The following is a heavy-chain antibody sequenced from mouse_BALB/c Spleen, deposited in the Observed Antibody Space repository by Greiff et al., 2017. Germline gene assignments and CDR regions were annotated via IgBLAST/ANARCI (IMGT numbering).Heavy chain of an antibody. V-gene: IGHV3-6*02. J-gene: IGHJ1*01. CDR2: ISYDGSN. CDR1: GYSITSGYY. CDR3: ARGYGGYFDV. Sequence: EVQLQQSGPGLVKPSQSLSLTCSVTGYSITSGYYWNWIRQFPGNKLEWMGYISYDGSNNYNPSLKNRISITRDTSKNQFFLKLNSVTTEDTATYYCARGYGGYFDVWGAGTTVTVSS. D-gene: IGHD2-2*01.